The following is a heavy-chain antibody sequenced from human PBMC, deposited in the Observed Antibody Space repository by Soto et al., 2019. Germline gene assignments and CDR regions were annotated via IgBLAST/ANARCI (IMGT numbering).Heavy chain of an antibody. Sequence: GGSLRLSCAAAGFTFSNAWMSWVRQAPGKGLEWVCRIKTKTDGGTTDYAAPVTARFTISRLDSKNTLYLQMPSLKTEDTGVCYCTSESHGGAYGSGSYYDSADYYYYGLEVWIQEPTVTVS. J-gene: IGHJ6*02. CDR2: IKTKTDGGTT. CDR1: GFTFSNAW. D-gene: IGHD3-10*01. V-gene: IGHV3-15*01. CDR3: TSESHGGAYGSGSYYDSADYYYYGLEV.